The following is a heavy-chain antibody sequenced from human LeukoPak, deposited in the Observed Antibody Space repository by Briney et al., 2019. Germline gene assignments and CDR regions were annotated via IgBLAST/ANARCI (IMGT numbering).Heavy chain of an antibody. CDR3: ARQKRVGGFSYWYFDL. Sequence: PSETLSLTCTVSGGSISTQSYYWAWIRQPPGKGLEWIGSIYYSGSTFYTPSLESRATISVDTSKNQFSLSLTSVTAADTAVYLCARQKRVGGFSYWYFDLWGRGSLITVSS. CDR1: GGSISTQSYY. V-gene: IGHV4-39*01. CDR2: IYYSGST. J-gene: IGHJ2*01.